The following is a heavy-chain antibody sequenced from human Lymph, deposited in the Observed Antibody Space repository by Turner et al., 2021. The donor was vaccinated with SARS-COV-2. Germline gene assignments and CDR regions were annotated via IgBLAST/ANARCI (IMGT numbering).Heavy chain of an antibody. CDR2: FIPILDLA. CDR3: AREMVRRVNAYAEYFQL. Sequence: QVHLDPSGAAVTNPGSPVSVPSKSSIVIFSSDTISWIRQAPGQGLEWMERFIPILDLANYARKNQSRVRDSGDKTTSTAYMELSSLRSEDTAVYYCAREMVRRVNAYAEYFQLWGQGTMVTVSS. D-gene: IGHD3-10*01. V-gene: IGHV1-69*04. J-gene: IGHJ1*01. CDR1: IVIFSSDT.